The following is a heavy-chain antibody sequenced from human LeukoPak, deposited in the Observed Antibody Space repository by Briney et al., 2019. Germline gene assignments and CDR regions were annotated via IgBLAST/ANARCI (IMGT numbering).Heavy chain of an antibody. D-gene: IGHD4-23*01. V-gene: IGHV1-69*05. CDR3: AGGVLELGSYYYYYMDV. Sequence: SVKVSCKASGGTFSSYAISWVRQAPGQGLEWMGGIIPIFGTANYAQKFQGRVTITTDESTSTAYMEPRSLRSEDTAVYYCAGGVLELGSYYYYYMDVWGKGTTVPVSS. J-gene: IGHJ6*03. CDR2: IIPIFGTA. CDR1: GGTFSSYA.